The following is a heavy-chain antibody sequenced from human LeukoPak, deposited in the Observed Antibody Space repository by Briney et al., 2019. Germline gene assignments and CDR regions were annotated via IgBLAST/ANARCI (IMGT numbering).Heavy chain of an antibody. D-gene: IGHD2-2*01. CDR3: ARDKDIVVVPAAMTWDYYYGMDV. J-gene: IGHJ6*04. CDR1: GGSVSSGSYY. V-gene: IGHV4-61*01. CDR2: IYYSGST. Sequence: SETLSLTCTVSGGSVSSGSYYWSWIRQPPGKGLEWIGYIYYSGSTNYNPSLKSRVTISVDTSKNQFSLKLSSVTAADTAVYYCARDKDIVVVPAAMTWDYYYGMDVWGKGTTATVSS.